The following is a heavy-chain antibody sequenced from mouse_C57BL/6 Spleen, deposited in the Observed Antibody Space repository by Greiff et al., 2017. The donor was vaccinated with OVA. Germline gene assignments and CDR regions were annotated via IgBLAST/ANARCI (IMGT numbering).Heavy chain of an antibody. J-gene: IGHJ3*01. CDR2: IYPGSGST. CDR1: GYTFTSYW. Sequence: VQLQQSGAELVKPGASVKMSCKASGYTFTSYWITWVKQRPGQGLEWIGDIYPGSGSTNYNEKFKSKATLTVDTSSSTAYMQLSSLTSEDSAVYYCARRSNYEAWFAYWGQGTLVTVSA. V-gene: IGHV1-55*01. CDR3: ARRSNYEAWFAY. D-gene: IGHD2-5*01.